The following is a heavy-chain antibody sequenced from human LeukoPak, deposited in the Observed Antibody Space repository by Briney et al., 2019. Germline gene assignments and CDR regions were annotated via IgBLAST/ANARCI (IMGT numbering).Heavy chain of an antibody. J-gene: IGHJ5*02. CDR3: AKRHSGGVLWFDP. V-gene: IGHV3-23*01. CDR2: INGSGGST. CDR1: GFTFSDYY. D-gene: IGHD1-26*01. Sequence: GGSLRLSCAASGFTFSDYYMSWIRQVPGKGLEWVSDINGSGGSTYYADSVKGRFTISRDNSKNTLYLQMNSLRAEDTAVYYCAKRHSGGVLWFDPWGQGTPVTVSS.